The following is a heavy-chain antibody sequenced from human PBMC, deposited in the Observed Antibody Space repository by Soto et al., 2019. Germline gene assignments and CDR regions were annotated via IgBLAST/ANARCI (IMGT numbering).Heavy chain of an antibody. D-gene: IGHD3-10*01. J-gene: IGHJ4*02. V-gene: IGHV3-48*03. CDR2: IDGSGATK. CDR1: GFTFNDFE. Sequence: EVQLLESGGGLVQPGGSLRLSCGVSGFTFNDFEMNWVRQAPGKGPEWLAYIDGSGATKKYADSVRGRFTISRDNPNNSLFLQMSILSAADTAIYYCARGFGRFNHWGQGTLVSVSS. CDR3: ARGFGRFNH.